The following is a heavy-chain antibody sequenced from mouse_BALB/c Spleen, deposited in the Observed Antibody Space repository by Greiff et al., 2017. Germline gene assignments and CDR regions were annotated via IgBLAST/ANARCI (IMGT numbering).Heavy chain of an antibody. D-gene: IGHD1-1*01. J-gene: IGHJ4*01. V-gene: IGHV14-3*02. CDR1: GFNIKDTY. CDR3: ARPYYYGSSVYAMDY. Sequence: EVQLQQSGAELVKPGASVKLSCTASGFNIKDTYMHWVKQRPEQGLEWIGRIDPANGNTKYDPKFQGKATITADTSSNTAYLQLSSLTSEDTAVYYCARPYYYGSSVYAMDYWGQGTSVTVSS. CDR2: IDPANGNT.